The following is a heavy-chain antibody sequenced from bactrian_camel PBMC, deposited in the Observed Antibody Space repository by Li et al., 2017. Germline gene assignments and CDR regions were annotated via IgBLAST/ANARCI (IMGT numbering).Heavy chain of an antibody. D-gene: IGHD7*01. CDR1: GFSYDPN. V-gene: IGHV3S55*01. Sequence: HVQLVESGGGSVQAGGSLTLSCVASGFSYDPNMAWFRQAPGKEREAIASINSEALTNYADSVKGRFTVSKDNAKNTLYLQMNSLKPEDTAMYYCAARNSLSCGWNQGDFGSWGQGTQVTVS. CDR2: INSEALT. J-gene: IGHJ6*01. CDR3: AARNSLSCGWNQGDFGS.